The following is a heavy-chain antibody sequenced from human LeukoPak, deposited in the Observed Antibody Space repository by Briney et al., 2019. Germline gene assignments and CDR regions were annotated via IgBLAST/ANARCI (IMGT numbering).Heavy chain of an antibody. V-gene: IGHV4-39*07. CDR3: ARDRWGAAAGFDY. Sequence: PSETLSLTCTVSGVSISSSSYYWGWIRQPPGKGLEWIGSIYYSGSTYYNPSLKSRVTISVDTSKNQFSLKLSSVTAADTAVYYCARDRWGAAAGFDYWGQGTLVTVSS. CDR2: IYYSGST. D-gene: IGHD6-13*01. J-gene: IGHJ4*02. CDR1: GVSISSSSYY.